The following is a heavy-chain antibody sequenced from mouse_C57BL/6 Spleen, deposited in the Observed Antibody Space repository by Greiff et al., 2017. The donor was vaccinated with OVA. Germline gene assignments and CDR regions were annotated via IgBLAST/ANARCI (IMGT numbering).Heavy chain of an antibody. V-gene: IGHV1-15*01. CDR2: IDPETGGT. CDR1: GYTFTDYE. CDR3: ARSYYGNYNYFDY. D-gene: IGHD2-10*01. J-gene: IGHJ2*01. Sequence: QVQLQQSGAELVRPGASVTLSCKASGYTFTDYEMHWVKQTPVHGLEWIGAIDPETGGTAYNQKFKGKAILTADKSSSTAYMELRSLTSEDSAVYFCARSYYGNYNYFDYWGQGTTLTVSS.